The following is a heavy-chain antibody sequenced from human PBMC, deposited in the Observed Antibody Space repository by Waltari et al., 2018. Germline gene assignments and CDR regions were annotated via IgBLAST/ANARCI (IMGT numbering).Heavy chain of an antibody. CDR3: ARVLVVVAANTRSVGYFQH. CDR2: INHSGST. V-gene: IGHV4-34*01. Sequence: QVQLQQWGAGLLKPSETLSLTCAVYGGSFSGYYWIWIRQPPGKGLEWIGEINHSGSTNYNPSLKSRVTISVDTSKNQFSLKLSSVTAADTAVYYCARVLVVVAANTRSVGYFQHWGQGTLVTVSS. J-gene: IGHJ1*01. CDR1: GGSFSGYY. D-gene: IGHD2-15*01.